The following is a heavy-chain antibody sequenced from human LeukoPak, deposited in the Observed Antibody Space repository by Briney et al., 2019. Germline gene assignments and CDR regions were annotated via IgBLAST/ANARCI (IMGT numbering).Heavy chain of an antibody. CDR2: ISHSGST. J-gene: IGHJ4*02. CDR1: GGSISSRGYY. Sequence: SETLSLTCTASGGSISSRGYYWAWMRQPPGQGLEWIGSISHSGSTYYNPSLKSRVNIAADTSKNQFSLKLNSVTAADTAVHYCARQGAGGSDYWGQGTLVTVSS. CDR3: ARQGAGGSDY. V-gene: IGHV4-39*01. D-gene: IGHD2-8*02.